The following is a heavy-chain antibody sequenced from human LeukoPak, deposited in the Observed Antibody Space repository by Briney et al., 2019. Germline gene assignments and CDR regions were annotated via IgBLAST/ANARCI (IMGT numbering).Heavy chain of an antibody. V-gene: IGHV3-7*01. CDR1: GFTFSDYW. Sequence: PGGSLRLSCAVFGFTFSDYWMNWVRQAPGKGLEWVASISQNGGEKSYVDSVKGRFTISRDNPKNSLYLQMSSLRAEDTAVYYCARDGTAAGLYFDLWGQGTLVTVSS. J-gene: IGHJ4*01. D-gene: IGHD6-13*01. CDR2: ISQNGGEK. CDR3: ARDGTAAGLYFDL.